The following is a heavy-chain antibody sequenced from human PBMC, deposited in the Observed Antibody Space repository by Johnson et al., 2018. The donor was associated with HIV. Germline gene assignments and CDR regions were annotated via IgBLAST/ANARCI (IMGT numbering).Heavy chain of an antibody. Sequence: EQLVESGGGLIKPGGSLRLSCAASGFTFSNAWMSWVRQGPGQGLEGVGRIKSKPEGGTTDYAAPVKGRFTISRDDSKNTLYLQMNSLKTEDTAVYYCSVYFGTAFDIWGQGTMVTVSS. V-gene: IGHV3-15*01. CDR2: IKSKPEGGTT. CDR3: SVYFGTAFDI. J-gene: IGHJ3*02. CDR1: GFTFSNAW. D-gene: IGHD6-25*01.